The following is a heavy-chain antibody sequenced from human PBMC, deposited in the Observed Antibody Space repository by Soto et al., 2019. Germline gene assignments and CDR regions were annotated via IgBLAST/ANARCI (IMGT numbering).Heavy chain of an antibody. V-gene: IGHV3-74*01. J-gene: IGHJ6*03. CDR1: GFTSSSYW. D-gene: IGHD3-10*01. CDR3: AKSNYYALGNYYYYYMDV. CDR2: INGDGSST. Sequence: GGSLRLSCAASGFTSSSYWMHWVRQAPGKGLVWVSRINGDGSSTGYADSVKGRFTISTDSAENPLYLQMTSLRVEDTAVYYCAKSNYYALGNYYYYYMDVWGQGTTVTVSS.